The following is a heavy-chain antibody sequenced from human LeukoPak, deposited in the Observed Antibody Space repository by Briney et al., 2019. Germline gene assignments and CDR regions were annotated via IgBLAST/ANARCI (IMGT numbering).Heavy chain of an antibody. CDR2: FDPEDGET. CDR3: ATYYYDSSGYYPGAEYFQH. Sequence: ASVKVSCKVSGYTLTELSMHWVRQAPGKGLEWMGGFDPEDGETIYAQKFQGRVTMTEDTSTDTAYVELSSLRSEDTAVYYCATYYYDSSGYYPGAEYFQHWGQGTLVTVSS. CDR1: GYTLTELS. V-gene: IGHV1-24*01. J-gene: IGHJ1*01. D-gene: IGHD3-22*01.